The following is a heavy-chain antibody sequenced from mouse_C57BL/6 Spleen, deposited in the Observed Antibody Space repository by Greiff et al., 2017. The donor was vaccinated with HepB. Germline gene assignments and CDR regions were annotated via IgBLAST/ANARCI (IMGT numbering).Heavy chain of an antibody. V-gene: IGHV1-64*01. Sequence: QVQLQQPGAELVKPGASVKLSCKASGYTFTSYWMHWVKQRPEQGLEWIGMIHPNSGSTNYNEKFKSKATLTVDKSSSTAYMQLSSLTSEDSAVYYCARGDYSDWFAYWGQGTLVTVSA. CDR2: IHPNSGST. J-gene: IGHJ3*01. CDR3: ARGDYSDWFAY. D-gene: IGHD1-1*01. CDR1: GYTFTSYW.